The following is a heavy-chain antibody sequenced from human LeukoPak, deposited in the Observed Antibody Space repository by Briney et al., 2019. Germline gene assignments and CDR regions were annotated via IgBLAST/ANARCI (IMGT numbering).Heavy chain of an antibody. D-gene: IGHD2-15*01. J-gene: IGHJ6*03. CDR1: GGSISSGSYY. CDR2: IYTSGST. V-gene: IGHV4-61*02. CDR3: ARGTVVVADIYYYYYMDV. Sequence: SETLSLTCTVSGGSISSGSYYWSWIRQPAGKGLEWIGRIYTSGSTNYNPSLKSRVTISVDTSKNQFSLKLSSVTAADTAVYYCARGTVVVADIYYYYYMDVWGKGTTVTISS.